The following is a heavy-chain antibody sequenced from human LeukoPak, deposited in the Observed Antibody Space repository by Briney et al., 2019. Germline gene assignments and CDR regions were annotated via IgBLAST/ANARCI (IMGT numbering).Heavy chain of an antibody. CDR3: ARWRGQQLEYFQH. J-gene: IGHJ1*01. CDR2: IYPGDSDT. CDR1: GYSFTSYW. Sequence: GESLKISCKGSGYSFTSYWIGWVLQMPGKGLEWMVIIYPGDSDTRYSPSFQGQVTISADKSISTAYLQWSSLKASGTAMCYCARWRGQQLEYFQHWGQGTLVTVSS. D-gene: IGHD6-13*01. V-gene: IGHV5-51*01.